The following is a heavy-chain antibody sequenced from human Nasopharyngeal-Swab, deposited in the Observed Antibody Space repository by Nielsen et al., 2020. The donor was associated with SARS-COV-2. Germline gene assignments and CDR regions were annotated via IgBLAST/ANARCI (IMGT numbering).Heavy chain of an antibody. D-gene: IGHD2-2*01. CDR1: GYTFTGYY. Sequence: ASVKVSCKASGYTFTGYYMHWVRQAPGQGLEWMGWINPNSGNTGYAQKFQGRVTMTRNTSISTAYMELSSLRSEDTAVYYCASLVVPAAKAPHYYYGMDVWGQGTTVTVSS. CDR3: ASLVVPAAKAPHYYYGMDV. J-gene: IGHJ6*02. V-gene: IGHV1-8*02. CDR2: INPNSGNT.